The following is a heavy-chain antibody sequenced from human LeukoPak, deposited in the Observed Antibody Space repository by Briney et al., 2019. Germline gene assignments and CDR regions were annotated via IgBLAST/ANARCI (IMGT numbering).Heavy chain of an antibody. J-gene: IGHJ3*02. D-gene: IGHD1-26*01. V-gene: IGHV3-23*01. CDR2: ISGSGVTT. CDR1: GFTFSSYS. CDR3: TKGPWDLPHAFDI. Sequence: GGSLRLSCAASGFTFSSYSMNWVRQAPGKGLECVSTISGSGVTTRYADSVRGRFTISRDSSKNTLYLQMNSLRAEGTAIYYCTKGPWDLPHAFDIWGLGTMVTVSS.